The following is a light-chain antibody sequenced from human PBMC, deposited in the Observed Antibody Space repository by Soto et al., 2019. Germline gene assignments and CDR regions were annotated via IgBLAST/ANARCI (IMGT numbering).Light chain of an antibody. J-gene: IGKJ2*01. CDR2: GAS. CDR3: QHYNNWPYT. CDR1: QSVGSY. Sequence: EIVMTQSPATLSVSPGERATLSCRANQSVGSYLAWYQQKPGQAPRLLIYGASTRATGIPARFSGSGSGTEFTLTISSLQSEDFAVYYCQHYNNWPYTFGQGTKLEIK. V-gene: IGKV3-15*01.